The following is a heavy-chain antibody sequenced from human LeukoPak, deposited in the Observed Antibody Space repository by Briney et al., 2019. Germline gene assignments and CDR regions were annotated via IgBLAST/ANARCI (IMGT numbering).Heavy chain of an antibody. CDR2: INHSGST. J-gene: IGHJ3*02. Sequence: SETLSLTCAVYGGSFSGYYWSWIRQPPGKGLEWIGEINHSGSTNYNPSLKSRVAISVDTSKNQFSLKLSSVTAADTAVYYCASQPAADAFDIRGQGTMVTVSS. CDR1: GGSFSGYY. D-gene: IGHD2-2*01. V-gene: IGHV4-34*01. CDR3: ASQPAADAFDI.